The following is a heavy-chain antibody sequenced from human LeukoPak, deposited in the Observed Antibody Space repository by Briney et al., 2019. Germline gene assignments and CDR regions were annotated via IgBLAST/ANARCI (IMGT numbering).Heavy chain of an antibody. D-gene: IGHD2-2*01. V-gene: IGHV4-31*03. CDR1: GGSISSGGYY. CDR2: IYYSGST. J-gene: IGHJ3*02. Sequence: SETLSLTCTVSGGSISSGGYYWSWIRQHPGKGLEWIGYIYYSGSTYYNPSLKSRVTISVDTSKNQFSLKLSSVTAADTAVYYCARESRGDHHGAFDIWGQGTMVTVSS. CDR3: ARESRGDHHGAFDI.